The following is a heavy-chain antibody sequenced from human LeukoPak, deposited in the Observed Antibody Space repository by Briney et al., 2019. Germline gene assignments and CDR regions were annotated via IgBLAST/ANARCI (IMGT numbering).Heavy chain of an antibody. CDR1: GYTFTSYA. V-gene: IGHV1-69*05. CDR2: IIPIFGTA. CDR3: ARTYYYDSSGYYPY. J-gene: IGHJ4*02. Sequence: SVKVSCKASGYTFTSYAISWVRQAPGQGLEWMGGIIPIFGTANYAQKFQGRVTITTDESTSTAYMELSSLRSEDTAVYYCARTYYYDSSGYYPYWGQGTLVTVSS. D-gene: IGHD3-22*01.